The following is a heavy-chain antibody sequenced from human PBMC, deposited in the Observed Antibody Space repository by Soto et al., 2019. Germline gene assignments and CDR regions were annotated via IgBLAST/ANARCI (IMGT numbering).Heavy chain of an antibody. Sequence: QVQLVQSGAEVKKPGASVKVSCKASGYTFTSYGISWVRQAPGQGLEWMGWISAYHGNTNYAQKLQGRVTMTTDTSASTAYRELRSLRSDDAAVYYCAGYTAMVPVAFDLRGQGTKVTVS. J-gene: IGHJ3*01. V-gene: IGHV1-18*01. CDR3: AGYTAMVPVAFDL. D-gene: IGHD5-18*01. CDR1: GYTFTSYG. CDR2: ISAYHGNT.